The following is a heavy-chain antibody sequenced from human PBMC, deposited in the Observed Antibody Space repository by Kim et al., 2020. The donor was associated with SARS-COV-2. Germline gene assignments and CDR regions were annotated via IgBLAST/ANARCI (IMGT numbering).Heavy chain of an antibody. D-gene: IGHD3-10*01. Sequence: SETLSLTCAVSGGSISSGGYSWSWIRQPPGNGLEWIGYIYYSGSTYYNPALKSRVTISVDRSKNQFSLKLSSVTAADTAVYYCARGYGSEVFLDYWGQGTLVTVSS. V-gene: IGHV4-30-2*01. CDR1: GGSISSGGYS. J-gene: IGHJ4*02. CDR3: ARGYGSEVFLDY. CDR2: IYYSGST.